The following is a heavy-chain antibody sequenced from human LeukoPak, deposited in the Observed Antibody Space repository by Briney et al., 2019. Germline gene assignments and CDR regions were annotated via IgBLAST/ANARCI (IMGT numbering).Heavy chain of an antibody. CDR1: GFTFSIYG. Sequence: GGSLRLSCAASGFTFSIYGIHWVRQAPGRGLEWVAVIWSGGSNRYYADSVKGRFTISRDNSKNTLYLLLNNLRAEDTAAYYCASASGPFDYWGQGTLVTVSS. D-gene: IGHD6-19*01. V-gene: IGHV3-33*01. CDR2: IWSGGSNR. CDR3: ASASGPFDY. J-gene: IGHJ4*02.